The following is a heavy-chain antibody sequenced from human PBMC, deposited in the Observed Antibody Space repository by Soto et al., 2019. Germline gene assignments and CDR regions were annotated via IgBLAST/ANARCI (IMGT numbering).Heavy chain of an antibody. V-gene: IGHV4-34*01. J-gene: IGHJ4*02. Sequence: FLTCAVYGGSFSSYHWSWIRQTPGKGLEWIGEINHLTTTNYNPSLKSRVIISLDTPKNQFFLKLSSVTAADTAVYYCARGYDTALAPIFWGQGILVTVYS. CDR3: ARGYDTALAPIF. CDR2: INHLTTT. CDR1: GGSFSSYH. D-gene: IGHD5-18*01.